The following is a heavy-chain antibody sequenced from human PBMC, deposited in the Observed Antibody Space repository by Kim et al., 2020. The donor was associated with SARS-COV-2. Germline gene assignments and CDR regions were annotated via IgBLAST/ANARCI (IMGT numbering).Heavy chain of an antibody. D-gene: IGHD6-19*01. Sequence: ASVKVSCKASGYTFTNYYLHWLRQAPGQRLEWMGFINGGSGDTRYSQGFQGRLTFTRDTSASTVSMELSSLRSEDTAIFYCVRVAVTGTGYFQHWGQGTLVTVSP. V-gene: IGHV1-3*01. CDR3: VRVAVTGTGYFQH. CDR2: INGGSGDT. CDR1: GYTFTNYY. J-gene: IGHJ1*01.